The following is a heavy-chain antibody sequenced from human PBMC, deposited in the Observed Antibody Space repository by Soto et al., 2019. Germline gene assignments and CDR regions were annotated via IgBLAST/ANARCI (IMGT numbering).Heavy chain of an antibody. V-gene: IGHV3-30*18. D-gene: IGHD4-17*01. Sequence: PGGSLRLSCAASGFTLSSYEMHWFRQAPGKGLEWVAVISNDGSSQYYADSVKGRFTISRDNSKNTLYLQMNSLRAEDTAVYYCVKYMTTVVTPPDRYFVLWGRGPLVTVPS. J-gene: IGHJ2*01. CDR3: VKYMTTVVTPPDRYFVL. CDR2: ISNDGSSQ. CDR1: GFTLSSYE.